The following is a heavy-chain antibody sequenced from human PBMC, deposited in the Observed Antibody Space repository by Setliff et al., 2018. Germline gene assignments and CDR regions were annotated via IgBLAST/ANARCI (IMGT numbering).Heavy chain of an antibody. CDR2: IYYSGST. D-gene: IGHD6-13*01. J-gene: IGHJ6*01. CDR1: GGSISSYY. CDR3: ARDEGSSYFYGVDV. V-gene: IGHV4-59*01. Sequence: PSETLSLTCTVSGGSISSYYWSWIRQPPGKGLEWIGYIYYSGSTNYNPSLKSRVTISVDTSKNQFSLKLSSVTAADTAVYYCARDEGSSYFYGVDVWGQGTTVTVSS.